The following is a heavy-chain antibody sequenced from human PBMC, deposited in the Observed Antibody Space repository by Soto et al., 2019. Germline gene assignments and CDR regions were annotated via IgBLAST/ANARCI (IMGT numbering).Heavy chain of an antibody. CDR1: GGSISSGDYY. D-gene: IGHD2-2*01. V-gene: IGHV4-30-4*01. CDR3: VRGTPAITRRYWYFDL. J-gene: IGHJ2*01. CDR2: IYNSGNT. Sequence: QVQLQESGPGLVMPSQTLSLTCTVSGGSISSGDYYWSWIRQPPGKGLEWIGYIYNSGNTYYNPSLKSLVTISIDTSRNQFASNLSSVTAAHTTVYYCVRGTPAITRRYWYFDLWGRGTLVTVSS.